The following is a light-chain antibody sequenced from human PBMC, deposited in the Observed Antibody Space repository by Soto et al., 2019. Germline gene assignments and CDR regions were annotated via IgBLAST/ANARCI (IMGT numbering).Light chain of an antibody. V-gene: IGKV1-5*01. CDR2: GAT. CDR1: QGISHY. Sequence: DIQMTQSPPTLSASVGDRVTITCRASQGISHYLAWYQQMPGKDPKLLIYGATTLQSGVPSRFSGSGSGTEFTLTISSLQPDDFGTYFCQHHNSYSQTFGQGTKVEIK. J-gene: IGKJ1*01. CDR3: QHHNSYSQT.